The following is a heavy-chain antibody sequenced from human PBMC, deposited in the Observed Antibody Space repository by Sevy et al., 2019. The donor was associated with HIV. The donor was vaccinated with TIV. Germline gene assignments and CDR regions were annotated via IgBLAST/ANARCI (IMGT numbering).Heavy chain of an antibody. CDR2: IYSAGTT. CDR3: ARIKVASSSYAMDV. Sequence: GGSLRLSCVASGLTVGSLSINWVRQAPGKGLEWVSLIYSAGTTFYSDSVKGRFTISRDNSANTLDLQMNSLRAEDTAIYYCARIKVASSSYAMDVWGQGTTVTVSS. V-gene: IGHV3-53*01. D-gene: IGHD5-12*01. CDR1: GLTVGSLS. J-gene: IGHJ6*02.